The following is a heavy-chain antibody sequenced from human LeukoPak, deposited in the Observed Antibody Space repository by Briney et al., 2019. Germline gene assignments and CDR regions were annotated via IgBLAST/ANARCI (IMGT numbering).Heavy chain of an antibody. J-gene: IGHJ4*02. D-gene: IGHD4-17*01. CDR2: ISGSGGTT. CDR3: ARDGYDYGDYGESGGLDY. CDR1: GFTFSRYG. Sequence: GGSLRLSCAASGFTFSRYGMSWVRQAPGKGLEWVSAISGSGGTTYYADSVKGRFTISRDNSKNTLYLQMNSLRAEDTAVYYCARDGYDYGDYGESGGLDYWGQGTLVTVSS. V-gene: IGHV3-23*01.